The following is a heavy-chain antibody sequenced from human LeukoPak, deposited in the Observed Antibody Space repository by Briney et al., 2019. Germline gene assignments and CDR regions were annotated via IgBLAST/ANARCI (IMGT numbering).Heavy chain of an antibody. CDR1: GYTFTSYD. Sequence: ASVTVSCKASGYTFTSYDIHWVRQATGQGLAWMGWMNPNSGNTGYAQKFQGRVTMTRNTSISTAYMELSSLRSEDTAVYYCARTSMVVAATPFGYWGQGTLVTVSS. CDR2: MNPNSGNT. J-gene: IGHJ4*02. D-gene: IGHD2-15*01. CDR3: ARTSMVVAATPFGY. V-gene: IGHV1-8*01.